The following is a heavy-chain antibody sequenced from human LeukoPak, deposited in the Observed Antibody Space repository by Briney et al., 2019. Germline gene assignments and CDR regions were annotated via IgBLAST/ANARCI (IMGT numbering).Heavy chain of an antibody. CDR3: ARDGSSSIWYGGYYYYYMDV. V-gene: IGHV3-66*02. Sequence: GGSLRLSCAASGFTVSSNYMSRVRQAPGKGLEWVSVIYSGGSTYYADSVKGRFTISRDNSKNTLYLQMNSLRPEDTAVYYCARDGSSSIWYGGYYYYYMDVWGKGTTVTVSS. J-gene: IGHJ6*03. CDR1: GFTVSSNY. CDR2: IYSGGST. D-gene: IGHD6-13*01.